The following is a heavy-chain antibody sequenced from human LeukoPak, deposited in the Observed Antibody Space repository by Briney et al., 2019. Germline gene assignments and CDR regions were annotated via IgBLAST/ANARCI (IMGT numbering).Heavy chain of an antibody. CDR1: GFTFSSYE. Sequence: WGSLRLSCAASGFTFSSYEMNWVRQAPGKGLEWVSYISSSGSTIYYADSVKGRFTISRDNAKNTLYLQMNSLRAEDTAVYYCAKEQRGYTGYAVGSWFDPWGQGTLVTVSS. CDR3: AKEQRGYTGYAVGSWFDP. J-gene: IGHJ5*02. V-gene: IGHV3-48*03. D-gene: IGHD5-12*01. CDR2: ISSSGSTI.